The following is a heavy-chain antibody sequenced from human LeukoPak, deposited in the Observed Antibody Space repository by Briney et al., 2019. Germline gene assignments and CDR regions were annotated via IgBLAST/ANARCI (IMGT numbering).Heavy chain of an antibody. J-gene: IGHJ5*02. CDR1: GGSFSGYY. V-gene: IGHV4-34*01. CDR3: ARKNNAYYYGSGSYGYNWFDP. CDR2: INHSGST. D-gene: IGHD3-10*01. Sequence: PSETLSLTCAVYGGSFSGYYWSWIRQPPGKGLEWIGEINHSGSTNYNPSLKSRVTISVDTSKNQFSLKLSSVTAADTAVYYCARKNNAYYYGSGSYGYNWFDPWGQGTLVTVSS.